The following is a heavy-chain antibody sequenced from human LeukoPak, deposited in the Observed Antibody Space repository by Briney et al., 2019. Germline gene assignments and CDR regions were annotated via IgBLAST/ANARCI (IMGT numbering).Heavy chain of an antibody. CDR2: TRAYNGNT. J-gene: IGHJ4*02. Sequence: ASVKVSCKASGYTFSSYGISWVRQAPGQGLEWMGWTRAYNGNTNYAQKLQGRVTMTTDTSTSTAYMELRSLRSDDTAVYYCAKESLLSFDSWGQGTLVTVSS. D-gene: IGHD2-2*01. CDR1: GYTFSSYG. V-gene: IGHV1-18*01. CDR3: AKESLLSFDS.